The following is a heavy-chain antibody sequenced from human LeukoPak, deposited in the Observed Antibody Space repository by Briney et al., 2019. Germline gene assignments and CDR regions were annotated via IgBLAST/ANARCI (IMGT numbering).Heavy chain of an antibody. D-gene: IGHD3-10*01. CDR3: STGKLAY. CDR1: GFTFSSYA. J-gene: IGHJ4*02. V-gene: IGHV3-30*04. Sequence: GRSLRLSCAASGFTFSSYAMHWVRQAPGKGLEWVAVISYDGSNKYYADSVKGRFTISRDNSKNTLYLQMNSLRAEDTAVYYCSTGKLAYWGQGTLVTVSS. CDR2: ISYDGSNK.